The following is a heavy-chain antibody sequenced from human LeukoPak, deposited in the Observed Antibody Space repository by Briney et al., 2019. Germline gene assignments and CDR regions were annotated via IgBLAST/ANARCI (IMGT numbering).Heavy chain of an antibody. V-gene: IGHV4-38-2*01. J-gene: IGHJ4*02. Sequence: PSETLSLTCAVSGYSISNGYYWAWIRQPPGKGLEWIGSIYHSGSTYYKPSLKSRATISVDSSNTQFSLNVNSVTATDTAVYYCARHGGHSGFDPYDFWGQGTLVTVSS. CDR2: IYHSGST. D-gene: IGHD5-12*01. CDR1: GYSISNGYY. CDR3: ARHGGHSGFDPYDF.